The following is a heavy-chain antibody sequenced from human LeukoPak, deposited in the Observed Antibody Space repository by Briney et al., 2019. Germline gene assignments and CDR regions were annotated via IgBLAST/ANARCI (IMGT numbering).Heavy chain of an antibody. CDR3: ARDVSGYCSGGSCYIGAFDI. CDR2: ISAYNGNT. J-gene: IGHJ3*02. CDR1: GYTFTSYA. Sequence: ASVKVSCKASGYTFTSYAMHWVRQAPGQRLEWMGWISAYNGNTNYAQKLQGRVTMTTDTSTSTAYMELRSLRSDDTAVYYCARDVSGYCSGGSCYIGAFDIWGQGTMVTVSS. V-gene: IGHV1-18*01. D-gene: IGHD2-15*01.